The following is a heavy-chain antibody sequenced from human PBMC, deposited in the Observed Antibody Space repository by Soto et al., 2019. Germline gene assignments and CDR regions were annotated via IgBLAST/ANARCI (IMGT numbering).Heavy chain of an antibody. J-gene: IGHJ3*02. CDR2: VSGSGGST. D-gene: IGHD5-18*01. Sequence: GGSLRLSCAASGFTFSSYAMSWVRQAPGKGLEWVSGVSGSGGSTYCVDSVKGRFTISRDNSKNTLYLQMNSLRAEDTAVYYCAKDFGYNYGYDAFDIWGQGTMVTV. V-gene: IGHV3-23*01. CDR1: GFTFSSYA. CDR3: AKDFGYNYGYDAFDI.